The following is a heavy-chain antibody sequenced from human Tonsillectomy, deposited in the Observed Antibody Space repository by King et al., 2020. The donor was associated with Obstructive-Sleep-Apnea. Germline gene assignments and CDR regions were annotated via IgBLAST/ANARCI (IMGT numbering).Heavy chain of an antibody. CDR3: STRHIAAAGLWFDP. CDR1: GYTLTELS. Sequence: QLVQSGAEVKKPGASVKVSCKVSGYTLTELSMHWVRQAPGKGLEWMGGFDPEDGETIYAQKFQGRVTMTEDTSTDTAYMELSSLRSEDTAVYSCSTRHIAAAGLWFDPWGQGPLVTVSS. D-gene: IGHD6-13*01. J-gene: IGHJ5*02. V-gene: IGHV1-24*01. CDR2: FDPEDGET.